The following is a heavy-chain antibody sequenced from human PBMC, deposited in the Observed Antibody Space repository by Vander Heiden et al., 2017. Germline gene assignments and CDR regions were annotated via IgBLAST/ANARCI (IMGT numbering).Heavy chain of an antibody. V-gene: IGHV4-34*01. J-gene: IGHJ4*02. Sequence: QVQLQQWGAGLLKPSETLSLTCAVYGGSFSGYYWSWIRQPPGKGLEWIGEINHSGSTNYNPSLNSRVTISVDTSKNQFSRKLSSVTAADTAVYYCARGVGRYYGSGSYYNPGYWGQGTLVTVSS. CDR2: INHSGST. D-gene: IGHD3-10*01. CDR3: ARGVGRYYGSGSYYNPGY. CDR1: GGSFSGYY.